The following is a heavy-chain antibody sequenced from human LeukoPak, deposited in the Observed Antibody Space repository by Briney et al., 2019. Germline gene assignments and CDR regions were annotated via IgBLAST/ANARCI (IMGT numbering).Heavy chain of an antibody. V-gene: IGHV4-30-2*01. Sequence: SETLSLTCAVSGGSISSGGYSWSWIRQPPGKGLEWIGYIYHSGSTYYNPSLKSRVTISVDRSKNQFSLKLSSVTAADTAVYYCARDMGYYDSSGYGLNAFDIWGQGTMVTVSS. CDR3: ARDMGYYDSSGYGLNAFDI. J-gene: IGHJ3*02. CDR2: IYHSGST. CDR1: GGSISSGGYS. D-gene: IGHD3-22*01.